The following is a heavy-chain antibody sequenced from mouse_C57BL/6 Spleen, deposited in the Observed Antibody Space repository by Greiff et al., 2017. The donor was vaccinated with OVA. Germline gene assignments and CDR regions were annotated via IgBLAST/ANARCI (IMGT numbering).Heavy chain of an antibody. CDR3: ARMGVAWFAY. Sequence: QVQLKQPGAELVRPGSSVKLSCKASGYTFTSYWMHWVKQRPIQGLEWIGNIDPSDSETHYNQKFKDKATLTVDKSSSTAYMQLSSLTSEDSAVYYCARMGVAWFAYWGQGTLVTVSA. V-gene: IGHV1-52*01. CDR2: IDPSDSET. J-gene: IGHJ3*01. CDR1: GYTFTSYW.